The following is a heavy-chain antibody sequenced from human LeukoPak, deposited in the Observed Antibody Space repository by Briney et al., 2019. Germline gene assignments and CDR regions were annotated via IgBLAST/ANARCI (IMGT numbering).Heavy chain of an antibody. CDR2: IYTGNT. Sequence: SETLSLTCTVSGGSISSYYWSWIRQPAGKGLEWIGRIYTGNTNYNPSLKSRVTMSVDTSKNQFSLKLSSVTAADTAVYYCARTPDDSSGYYHNGYYYYYYMDVWGKGTTVTISS. V-gene: IGHV4-4*07. CDR1: GGSISSYY. J-gene: IGHJ6*03. D-gene: IGHD3-22*01. CDR3: ARTPDDSSGYYHNGYYYYYYMDV.